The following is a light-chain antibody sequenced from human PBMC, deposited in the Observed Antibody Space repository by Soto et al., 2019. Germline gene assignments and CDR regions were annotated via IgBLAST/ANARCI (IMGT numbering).Light chain of an antibody. CDR1: SSNIESNY. V-gene: IGLV1-47*01. CDR2: RNS. CDR3: AAWDDSLSGYV. J-gene: IGLJ1*01. Sequence: SLLTQPPSASGTPGQKVTISCSGSSSNIESNYVYWYQHLPGTAPKLLIYRNSQRPSGVPDRFSGSKSGTSASLAISGLRSEDEADYYCAAWDDSLSGYVFGTGTKVTVL.